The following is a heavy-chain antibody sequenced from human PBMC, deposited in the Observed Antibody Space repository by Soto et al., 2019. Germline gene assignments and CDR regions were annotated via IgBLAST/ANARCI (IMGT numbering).Heavy chain of an antibody. CDR2: ISYDGSNK. CDR1: GFTFSSYG. Sequence: QVQLVESGGGVVQPGRSLRLSCAASGFTFSSYGMHWVRQAPGKGLEWVAVISYDGSNKYYADSVKGRFTISRDNSKNTLYLQMNSLRAEDTAVYYCAKDYGGNSDYWCQGTLVTVSS. CDR3: AKDYGGNSDY. J-gene: IGHJ4*02. D-gene: IGHD4-17*01. V-gene: IGHV3-30*18.